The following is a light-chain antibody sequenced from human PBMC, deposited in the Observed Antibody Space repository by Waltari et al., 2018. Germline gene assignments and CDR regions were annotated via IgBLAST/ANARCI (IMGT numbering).Light chain of an antibody. CDR2: QDI. Sequence: SYELTQPPSVSVSPGQTASITCSGDKLGDKYTSWYQQKPGQSPVLVIFQDIKRPSGIPERVSGSNSGNTATLTISGTQPMDEADYYCQAWDSSTVVFGGGTKLTVL. CDR3: QAWDSSTVV. CDR1: KLGDKY. V-gene: IGLV3-1*01. J-gene: IGLJ3*02.